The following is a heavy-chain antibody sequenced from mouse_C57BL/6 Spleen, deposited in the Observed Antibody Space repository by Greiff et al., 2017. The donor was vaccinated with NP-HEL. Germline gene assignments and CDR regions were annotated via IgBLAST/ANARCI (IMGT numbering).Heavy chain of an antibody. CDR2: IYPRSGNT. D-gene: IGHD1-1*01. Sequence: QVQLQQSGAELARPGASVKLSCKASGYTFTSYGISWVKQRTGQGLEWIGEIYPRSGNTYYNEKFKGKATLTADKSSSTAYMELRSLTSEDSAVYFCARPYGKVDYFDYWGQGTTLTVSS. J-gene: IGHJ2*01. V-gene: IGHV1-81*01. CDR1: GYTFTSYG. CDR3: ARPYGKVDYFDY.